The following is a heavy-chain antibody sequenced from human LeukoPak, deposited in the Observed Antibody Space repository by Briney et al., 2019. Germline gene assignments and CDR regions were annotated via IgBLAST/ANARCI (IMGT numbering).Heavy chain of an antibody. D-gene: IGHD3-10*01. Sequence: ASVKVSCKASGYTFTDFYMLWVRQAPGQGLEWLGWINPNSGGTDYAQKFQGRVTMTRDTSTSTAYMELSRLRSDDTAVYHCARGHGSYYYYMDVWGKGTTVTVSS. V-gene: IGHV1-2*02. CDR3: ARGHGSYYYYMDV. CDR1: GYTFTDFY. J-gene: IGHJ6*03. CDR2: INPNSGGT.